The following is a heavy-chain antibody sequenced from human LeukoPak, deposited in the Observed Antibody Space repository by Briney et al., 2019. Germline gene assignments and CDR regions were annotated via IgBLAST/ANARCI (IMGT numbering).Heavy chain of an antibody. V-gene: IGHV1-18*01. CDR2: ISPYNGNT. CDR3: ARDRQCGY. CDR1: GYTFTSDG. D-gene: IGHD2-21*01. J-gene: IGHJ4*02. Sequence: VASVKVSCKASGYTFTSDGISWVRQAPGQGLEWMGWISPYNGNTNNAPKLQGRLTMTTDTSTSTAYMELRSLRSDDTAVYYCARDRQCGYWGQGTLVTVSS.